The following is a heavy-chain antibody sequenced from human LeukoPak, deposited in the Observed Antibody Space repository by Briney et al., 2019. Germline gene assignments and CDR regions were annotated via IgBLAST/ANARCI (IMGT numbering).Heavy chain of an antibody. CDR2: ISGSGGST. CDR3: ARNPMTTRGGSLDY. J-gene: IGHJ4*02. Sequence: GGSLRLSCAASGFTFSSYAMSWVRQAPWKGLEWVSAISGSGGSTYYADSVKGRFTISRDNSKNTLYLQMNSLRAEDTAVYYCARNPMTTRGGSLDYWGQGTLVTVSS. D-gene: IGHD4-11*01. CDR1: GFTFSSYA. V-gene: IGHV3-23*01.